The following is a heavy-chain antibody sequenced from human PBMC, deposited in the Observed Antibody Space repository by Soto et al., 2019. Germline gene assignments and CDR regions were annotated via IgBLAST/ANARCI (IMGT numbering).Heavy chain of an antibody. CDR3: AKWEFSFGPNSLYYFDY. CDR2: LSSSGGST. V-gene: IGHV3-23*01. J-gene: IGHJ4*02. Sequence: VQLLDSGGGLVQPGGSLRLSCAASGFTFNNYVMSWVRQAPGKGLEWVSALSSSGGSTYYADSVKGRFAISRDNSKNTMYLQMNILRAEDTAVNYCAKWEFSFGPNSLYYFDYWGQGTLVAVSS. CDR1: GFTFNNYV. D-gene: IGHD5-18*01.